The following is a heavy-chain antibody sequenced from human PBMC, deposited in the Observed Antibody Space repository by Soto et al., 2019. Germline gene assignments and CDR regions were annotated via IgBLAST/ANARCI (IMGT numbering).Heavy chain of an antibody. D-gene: IGHD3-3*01. Sequence: AASVKVSCKASGYTFTSYGISWVRQAPGQGLEWMGWISAYNGNTKYAQKLQGRVTMTTDTSTSTAYMQLRSLRSDDTDVYYCPRESYYAFWSRYYLSSYYYGMDVWGQGTTVTVSS. CDR1: GYTFTSYG. CDR3: PRESYYAFWSRYYLSSYYYGMDV. CDR2: ISAYNGNT. V-gene: IGHV1-18*01. J-gene: IGHJ6*02.